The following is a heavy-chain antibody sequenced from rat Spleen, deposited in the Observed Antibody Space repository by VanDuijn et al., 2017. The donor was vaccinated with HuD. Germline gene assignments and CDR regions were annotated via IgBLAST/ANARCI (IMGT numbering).Heavy chain of an antibody. CDR1: DYSITSNF. CDR2: ISYSGVT. J-gene: IGHJ2*01. Sequence: EVQLQESGPGLVKPSQSLSLTCSVTDYSITSNFWGWIRKFPGNKMEWMGYISYSGVTSYNPSLKGRVSITRDTSKNQFFLQLNSVTREDTATYYCATLGLGYYFDYWGQGVMVTVSS. V-gene: IGHV3-1*01. CDR3: ATLGLGYYFDY. D-gene: IGHD4-6*01.